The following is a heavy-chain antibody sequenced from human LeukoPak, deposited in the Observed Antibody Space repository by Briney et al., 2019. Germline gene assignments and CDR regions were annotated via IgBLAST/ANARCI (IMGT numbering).Heavy chain of an antibody. J-gene: IGHJ4*02. CDR3: AKDKGAMNSALDY. Sequence: PGRSLRLSCAASGFTFSNHGMYWVRQAPGKGLEWVSFISYDGNVKYYPDSVKGRFTISRDNSKNTLYLQMSSLKPEDTAVYYCAKDKGAMNSALDYWGRGTLVTVSS. CDR1: GFTFSNHG. D-gene: IGHD3-10*01. V-gene: IGHV3-30*18. CDR2: ISYDGNVK.